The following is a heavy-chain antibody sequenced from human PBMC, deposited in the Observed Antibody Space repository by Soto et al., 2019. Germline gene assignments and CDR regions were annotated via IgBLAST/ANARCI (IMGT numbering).Heavy chain of an antibody. J-gene: IGHJ4*02. CDR2: INPSGGST. CDR3: ARMGSSRGWYLDY. D-gene: IGHD6-6*01. Sequence: QVQLVQSGAEVKKPGASVKISCKASAYTFTSYYMHWVRQAPGQGPEWMGIINPSGGSTGYAQKFQGRVTVTRDTSTSTVYMELSSLRSEDTAVYYCARMGSSRGWYLDYWGQGTLVTVSS. V-gene: IGHV1-46*01. CDR1: AYTFTSYY.